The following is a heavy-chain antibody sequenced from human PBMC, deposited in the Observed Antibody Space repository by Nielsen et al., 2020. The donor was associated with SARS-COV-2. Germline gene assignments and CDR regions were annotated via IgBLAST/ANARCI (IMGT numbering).Heavy chain of an antibody. J-gene: IGHJ4*02. CDR1: GGTFSSYA. D-gene: IGHD3-10*01. CDR2: IIPIFGTA. CDR3: AKDSYLVRRVVTDLWY. V-gene: IGHV1-69*13. Sequence: SVKVSCKASGGTFSSYAISWVRQAPGQGLEWMGGIIPIFGTANYAQKFQGRVTITADESTSTAYMELSSLRSEDTAVYYCAKDSYLVRRVVTDLWYWGQGTLVTVSS.